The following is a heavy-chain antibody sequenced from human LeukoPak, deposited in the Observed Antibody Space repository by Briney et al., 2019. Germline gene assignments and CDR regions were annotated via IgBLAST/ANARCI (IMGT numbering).Heavy chain of an antibody. V-gene: IGHV1-2*04. CDR3: ARAMYCSGGSCYHQGAFDI. J-gene: IGHJ3*02. Sequence: ASVKVSCKASGYTFTGYYMHWVRQAPGQGLEWMGWINPNSGGTNYAQKFQGWVTMTRDTSISTAYMELSRLRSDDTVVYYCARAMYCSGGSCYHQGAFDIWGQGTMVTVSS. CDR2: INPNSGGT. CDR1: GYTFTGYY. D-gene: IGHD2-15*01.